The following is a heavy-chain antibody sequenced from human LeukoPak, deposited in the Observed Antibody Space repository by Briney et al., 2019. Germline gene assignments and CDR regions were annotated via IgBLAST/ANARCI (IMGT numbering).Heavy chain of an antibody. Sequence: ASVKVSCKASGYTFTSYYMHWVRQAAGQGLEWMGIINPSGGSTSYAQKFQGRVTMTRDMSTSTVYMELSSLRSEDTAVYYCARDSGERFLEWLSGYYYYYYMDVWGKGTTVTVSS. V-gene: IGHV1-46*01. J-gene: IGHJ6*03. D-gene: IGHD3-3*01. CDR3: ARDSGERFLEWLSGYYYYYYMDV. CDR2: INPSGGST. CDR1: GYTFTSYY.